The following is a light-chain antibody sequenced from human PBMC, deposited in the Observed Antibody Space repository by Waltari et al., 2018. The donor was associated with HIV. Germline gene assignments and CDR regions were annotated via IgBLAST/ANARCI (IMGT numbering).Light chain of an antibody. CDR2: QDN. J-gene: IGLJ2*01. Sequence: ALTQPPSASGTPGQRVTISCSGGSANIGRNSVSWCEQDHVTATKPPSYQDNHGHSGGLDRFAASKSGTSAPRAISGLRSEDEADYYCAAWDVRLRGLVFGGGTKRTV. CDR1: SANIGRNS. V-gene: IGLV1-47*01. CDR3: AAWDVRLRGLV.